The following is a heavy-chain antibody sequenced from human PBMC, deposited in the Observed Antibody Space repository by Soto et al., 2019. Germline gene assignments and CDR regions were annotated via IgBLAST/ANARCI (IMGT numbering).Heavy chain of an antibody. CDR3: ARDTTVVVDDAFDI. V-gene: IGHV3-33*01. Sequence: PGGSLRLSCAASGFTFSSYGMHWVRQAPGKGLEWVAVIWYDGSNKYYADSVKGRFTISRDNSKNTLYLQMNSLRAEDTAVYYCARDTTVVVDDAFDIWGQGTMVTVSS. J-gene: IGHJ3*02. CDR1: GFTFSSYG. D-gene: IGHD2-15*01. CDR2: IWYDGSNK.